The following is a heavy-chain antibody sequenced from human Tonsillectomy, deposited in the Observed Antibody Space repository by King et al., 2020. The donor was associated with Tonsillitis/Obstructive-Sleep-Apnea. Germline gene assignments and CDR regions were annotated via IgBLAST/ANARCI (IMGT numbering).Heavy chain of an antibody. J-gene: IGHJ3*02. CDR2: ISGSGGST. V-gene: IGHV3-23*04. Sequence: VQLVESGGGLVQPGGSLRLSCAASGFTFSSYAMSWVRQAPGKGLEWVSAISGSGGSTYYADSVKGWFTISRDNSKNTLYLQMNSLRAEDTAVYYCARTQRRITIFGVVIRDAFDIWGQGTMVTVSS. CDR3: ARTQRRITIFGVVIRDAFDI. D-gene: IGHD3-3*01. CDR1: GFTFSSYA.